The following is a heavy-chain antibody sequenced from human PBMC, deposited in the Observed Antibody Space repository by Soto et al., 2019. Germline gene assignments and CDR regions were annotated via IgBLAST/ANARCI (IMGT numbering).Heavy chain of an antibody. D-gene: IGHD2-21*02. J-gene: IGHJ6*02. Sequence: SETLSLTCAVSGDSISSSDWWSWVRQSPEKGLEWIGHIFHSGSTNYNPSLKSRVTISVDKSQNQFSLKMNSVTAADTAVYYCAREEGDGNYYYYGVDVWGQGTTVTVSS. CDR3: AREEGDGNYYYYGVDV. CDR1: GDSISSSDW. CDR2: IFHSGST. V-gene: IGHV4-4*02.